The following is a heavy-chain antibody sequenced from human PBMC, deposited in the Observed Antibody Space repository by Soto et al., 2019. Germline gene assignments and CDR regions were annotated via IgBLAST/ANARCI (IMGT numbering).Heavy chain of an antibody. V-gene: IGHV4-31*03. Sequence: QVQLQESGPGLVKPSETLSPTCTVSVASINSGGYYWSWIRQLPGMGLEWIGYIYFSGCTYYNPSLESRVTISLDTSQNQFSLNLRSGTAADTAMYFCASGDAWEALLAHWGQGILVPVSS. CDR2: IYFSGCT. CDR1: VASINSGGYY. D-gene: IGHD4-17*01. CDR3: ASGDAWEALLAH. J-gene: IGHJ4*02.